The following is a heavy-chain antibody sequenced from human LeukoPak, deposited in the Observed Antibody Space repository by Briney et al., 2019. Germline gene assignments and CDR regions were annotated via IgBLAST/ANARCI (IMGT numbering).Heavy chain of an antibody. CDR3: ARGKKNDYVWGSYRYKLDY. Sequence: ASVKVSCKASGYTFTSYDINWVRQATGQGLEWMGWMNPNSGNTGYAQKFQGRVTITRNTSISTAYMELSSLRSEDTAVYYCARGKKNDYVWGSYRYKLDYWGQGTLVTVSS. J-gene: IGHJ4*02. CDR2: MNPNSGNT. V-gene: IGHV1-8*03. CDR1: GYTFTSYD. D-gene: IGHD3-16*02.